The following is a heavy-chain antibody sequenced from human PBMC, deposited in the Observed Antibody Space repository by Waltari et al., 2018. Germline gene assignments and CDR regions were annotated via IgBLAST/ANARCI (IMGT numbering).Heavy chain of an antibody. Sequence: QAQLVESGGGVVQPGRSLRLSCAASGFTFSSFVMQWVRQDPGKGLEWVAVIKYDGRNQFYADFVKGRFTISRDNSKNTLYLQINSLRAEDAAVYYCAGSHSREYYYMDVWGKGTTVTVSS. D-gene: IGHD6-13*01. CDR3: AGSHSREYYYMDV. J-gene: IGHJ6*03. CDR1: GFTFSSFV. CDR2: IKYDGRNQ. V-gene: IGHV3-30*04.